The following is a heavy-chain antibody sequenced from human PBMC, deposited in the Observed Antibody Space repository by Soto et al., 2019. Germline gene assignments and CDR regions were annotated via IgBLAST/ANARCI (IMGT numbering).Heavy chain of an antibody. CDR1: GGSISSGGYS. D-gene: IGHD3-10*01. CDR3: ARGAPMVRGVITKYNWFDP. V-gene: IGHV4-30-2*01. Sequence: PSETLSLTCAVSGGSISSGGYSWSWIRQPPGKGLEWIGYIYHSGSTNYNPSLKSRVTISVDTSKNQFSLKLSSVTAADTAVYYCARGAPMVRGVITKYNWFDPWGQGTLVTVSS. CDR2: IYHSGST. J-gene: IGHJ5*02.